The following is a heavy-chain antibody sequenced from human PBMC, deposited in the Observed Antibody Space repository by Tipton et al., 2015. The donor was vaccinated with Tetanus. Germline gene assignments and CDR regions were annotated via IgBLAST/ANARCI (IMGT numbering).Heavy chain of an antibody. CDR2: ISSSGTT. J-gene: IGHJ3*02. D-gene: IGHD3-10*01. CDR1: GGSITYHY. CDR3: ARWGDASGSTNLYAFDI. V-gene: IGHV4-59*11. Sequence: TLSLTCTVSGGSITYHYWSWVRQPPGKGLEWIGYISSSGTTNYNPSLSGRVTTSVDTSKNQFSLKMSSVTAADTAVYYCARWGDASGSTNLYAFDIWGQGTMVSVSS.